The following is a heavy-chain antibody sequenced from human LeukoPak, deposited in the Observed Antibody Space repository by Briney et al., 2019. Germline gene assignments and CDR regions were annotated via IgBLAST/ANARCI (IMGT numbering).Heavy chain of an antibody. CDR1: GFTFSSYS. CDR2: ISSSSSYI. V-gene: IGHV3-21*01. CDR3: ARVFTQLAFDI. D-gene: IGHD2-2*01. J-gene: IGHJ3*02. Sequence: GGSLRLSCAASGFTFSSYSMNWVRQAPGKGLEWVSSISSSSSYIYYADSVKGRFTISRDNAKNSLYLQMNSLRAEDTAVYYCARVFTQLAFDIWGQGTMVTVSS.